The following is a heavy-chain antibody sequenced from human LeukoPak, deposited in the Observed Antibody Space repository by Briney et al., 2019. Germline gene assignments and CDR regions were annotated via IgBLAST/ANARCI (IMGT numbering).Heavy chain of an antibody. D-gene: IGHD4-11*01. V-gene: IGHV3-21*01. Sequence: GGSLRLSCEASGFAFNSYTITWVRQAPGKGLESVPSITSRSSHIYIADSVKGRFTISRDNAKNSLFLQMSSLRVEDTAVYYCARVAQGATTENYFYYYMDVWGKGTTVTVSS. J-gene: IGHJ6*03. CDR3: ARVAQGATTENYFYYYMDV. CDR1: GFAFNSYT. CDR2: ITSRSSHI.